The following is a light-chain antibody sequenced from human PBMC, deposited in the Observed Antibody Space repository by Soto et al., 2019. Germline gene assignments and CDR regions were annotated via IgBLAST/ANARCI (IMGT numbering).Light chain of an antibody. Sequence: EIGLTQSPATLSFSPGERATLSCRASQSVSRYLAWYQQKPGQAPRLVIHDTSTRATGVPDTFSGSGSGTEFTLILSTLEPEDFATYYCQQRFSWPPTFGGGTHIEI. CDR2: DTS. CDR3: QQRFSWPPT. J-gene: IGKJ4*01. V-gene: IGKV3-11*01. CDR1: QSVSRY.